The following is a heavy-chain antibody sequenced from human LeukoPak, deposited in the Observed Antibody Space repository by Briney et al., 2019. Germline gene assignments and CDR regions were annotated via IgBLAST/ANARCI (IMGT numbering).Heavy chain of an antibody. CDR1: GYSISSGYY. Sequence: SETLSLTCAVSGYSISSGYYWGWIRQPPGKGLEWIGSIYHIGSTYYNPSLKSRVTISVATSKHQFPLKLSSVTAADTAVYYCARLPPLYSSGDYWGQGTRSPSPQ. D-gene: IGHD6-25*01. V-gene: IGHV4-38-2*01. J-gene: IGHJ4*02. CDR2: IYHIGST. CDR3: ARLPPLYSSGDY.